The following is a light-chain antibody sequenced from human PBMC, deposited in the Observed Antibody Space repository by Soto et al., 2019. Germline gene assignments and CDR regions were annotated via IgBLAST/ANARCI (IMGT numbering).Light chain of an antibody. CDR2: GAI. CDR1: QSVSSTF. Sequence: TQSPSTLSASVGDRVTITCRASQSVSSTFLAWYQQKPAQAPRLLIQGAISRATGIPDRFSGRGSGTDFTLTNSSMDTEYFVVYPCQPSGRSPWPLGQGTK. V-gene: IGKV3-20*01. CDR3: QPSGRSPWP. J-gene: IGKJ1*01.